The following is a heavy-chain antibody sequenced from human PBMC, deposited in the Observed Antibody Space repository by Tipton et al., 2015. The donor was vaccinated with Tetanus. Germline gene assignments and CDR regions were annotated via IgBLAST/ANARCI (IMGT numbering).Heavy chain of an antibody. V-gene: IGHV3-23*01. CDR2: ISGSGGTT. J-gene: IGHJ5*02. CDR1: GFTFSSYA. D-gene: IGHD3-3*01. CDR3: ARDFRPIFGVAQPFDP. Sequence: SLRLSCAASGFTFSSYAMSWVRQAPGKGLEWVSGISGSGGTTNYADSVKGRFTISRDNSENTLYLQMNSLRDEDTAIYYCARDFRPIFGVAQPFDPWGQGTLVTVSS.